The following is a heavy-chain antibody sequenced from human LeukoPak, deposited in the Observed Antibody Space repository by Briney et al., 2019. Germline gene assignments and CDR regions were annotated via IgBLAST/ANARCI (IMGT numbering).Heavy chain of an antibody. Sequence: PGGSLRLSCAASGFTFSSYWMHWVRQAPGKGLVWVSRINEDETTITYADSVKGRFTISRDNAKNTLFLQMSSLRAEDTAVYYCVRGLNGAGDYWGQGTLVIVSS. CDR1: GFTFSSYW. J-gene: IGHJ4*02. CDR2: INEDETTI. V-gene: IGHV3-74*01. CDR3: VRGLNGAGDY. D-gene: IGHD3-10*01.